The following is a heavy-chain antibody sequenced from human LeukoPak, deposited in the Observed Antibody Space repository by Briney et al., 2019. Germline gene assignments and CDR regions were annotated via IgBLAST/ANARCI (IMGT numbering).Heavy chain of an antibody. CDR1: GFTFSSYG. D-gene: IGHD3-10*01. J-gene: IGHJ6*03. CDR3: AKEIRNFGSYYYYMDV. V-gene: IGHV3-23*01. Sequence: GGTLRLSCAASGFTFSSYGMSWVRQAPGKGLEWVSEISGSGGRTYYADSVKGRFTISRDNSKNTLYLQMNSLRAEDTAVYYCAKEIRNFGSYYYYMDVWGKGTTVTISS. CDR2: ISGSGGRT.